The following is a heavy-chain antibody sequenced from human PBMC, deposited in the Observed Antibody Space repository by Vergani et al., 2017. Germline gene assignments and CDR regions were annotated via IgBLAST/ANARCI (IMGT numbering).Heavy chain of an antibody. D-gene: IGHD3-22*01. V-gene: IGHV3-23*01. CDR1: GFTFSACP. Sequence: EVQLLQSGGGVIQPGGSVRLSCAASGFTFSACPMTWVRQAPGKWLEWVSAISARYPSTYYADSVKGRFTISRDNSKNMLYLQMNSLRAEDTAVYYCARRSYDTTPYLQGGYDCWGQGTLVSVSS. CDR2: ISARYPST. J-gene: IGHJ4*02. CDR3: ARRSYDTTPYLQGGYDC.